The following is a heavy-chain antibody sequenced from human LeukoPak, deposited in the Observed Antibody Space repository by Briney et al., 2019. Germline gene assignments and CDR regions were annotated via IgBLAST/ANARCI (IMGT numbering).Heavy chain of an antibody. CDR1: GYTFTSYG. CDR3: AREREPETFGVPTDY. CDR2: INPSGGST. J-gene: IGHJ4*02. Sequence: ASVKVSCKASGYTFTSYGISWVRQAPGQGLEWMGIINPSGGSTSYAQKFQGRVTMTRDTSTSTVYMELSSLRSEDTAVYYCAREREPETFGVPTDYWGQGTLVTVSS. D-gene: IGHD3-16*01. V-gene: IGHV1-46*01.